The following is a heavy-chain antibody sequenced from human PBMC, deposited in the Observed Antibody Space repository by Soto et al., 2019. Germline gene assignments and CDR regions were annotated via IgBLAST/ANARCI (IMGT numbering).Heavy chain of an antibody. CDR3: AKAGDSSGWYRSRGPRNYYYYYGMDV. CDR1: GFTFSSYA. V-gene: IGHV3-23*01. D-gene: IGHD6-19*01. J-gene: IGHJ6*02. Sequence: LRLSCAASGFTFSSYAMSWVRQAPGKGLEWVSAISGSGGSTYYADSVKGRFTISRDNSKNTLYLQMNSLRAEDTAVYYCAKAGDSSGWYRSRGPRNYYYYYGMDVWGQGTTVTVSS. CDR2: ISGSGGST.